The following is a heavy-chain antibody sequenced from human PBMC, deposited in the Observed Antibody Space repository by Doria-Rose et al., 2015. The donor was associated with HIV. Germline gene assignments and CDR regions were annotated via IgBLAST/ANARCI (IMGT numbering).Heavy chain of an antibody. D-gene: IGHD6-13*01. Sequence: QVTLKESGPVLVKPTETLTLTCTVSGVSLSSPGMGVSWIRQPPGKALEWLANIFSDDERSYKTSLKSRLTISRGTSKSQVVLTMIDMDPVDTATYYCARIKSSRWYHKYYFDFWGQGTLVIVPA. CDR2: IFSDDER. V-gene: IGHV2-26*01. J-gene: IGHJ4*02. CDR1: GVSLSSPGMG. CDR3: ARIKSSRWYHKYYFDF.